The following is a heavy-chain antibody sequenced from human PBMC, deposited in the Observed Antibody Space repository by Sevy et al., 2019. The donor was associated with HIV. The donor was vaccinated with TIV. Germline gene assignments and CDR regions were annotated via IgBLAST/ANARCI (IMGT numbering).Heavy chain of an antibody. CDR3: AKDVYDSSGYNPMGAFDI. CDR1: GFTFVTYA. V-gene: IGHV3-23*01. Sequence: GGSLRLSCAASGFTFVTYAMNWVRQAPGKGLEWVSGVSGSGATTLYADSVKGRFSISRDNSKNTLYLQINSLRAEDTAVYYCAKDVYDSSGYNPMGAFDIWGQGTMVTVSS. J-gene: IGHJ3*02. D-gene: IGHD3-22*01. CDR2: VSGSGATT.